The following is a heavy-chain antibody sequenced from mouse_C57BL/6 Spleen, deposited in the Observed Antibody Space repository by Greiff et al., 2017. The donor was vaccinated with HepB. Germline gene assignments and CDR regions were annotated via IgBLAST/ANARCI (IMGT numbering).Heavy chain of an antibody. CDR1: GFNIKDYY. Sequence: VQLQQSGAELVKPGASVKLSCTASGFNIKDYYMHWVKQRPEQGLEWIGRIDPEDGETKYAPKFQGKATITADTSSTTAYLQLSSLTSEDTAVYYCARDYGSSYGAMDYGGQGTSVTVSS. J-gene: IGHJ4*01. V-gene: IGHV14-2*01. CDR2: IDPEDGET. CDR3: ARDYGSSYGAMDY. D-gene: IGHD1-1*01.